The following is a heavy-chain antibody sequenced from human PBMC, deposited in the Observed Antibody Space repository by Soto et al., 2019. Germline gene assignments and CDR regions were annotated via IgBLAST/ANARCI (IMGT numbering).Heavy chain of an antibody. J-gene: IGHJ4*02. V-gene: IGHV4-59*08. CDR1: GGSISSYY. CDR2: IYYSGST. CDR3: ATLGTDDILTGYYDIPLYFDY. D-gene: IGHD3-9*01. Sequence: SETLSLTCTVSGGSISSYYWSWIRQPPGKGLEWIGYIYYSGSTNYNPSLKNRVTISVDSSKNQFSLKLGSVTAADTAVYYCATLGTDDILTGYYDIPLYFDYWGQGTLVTVSS.